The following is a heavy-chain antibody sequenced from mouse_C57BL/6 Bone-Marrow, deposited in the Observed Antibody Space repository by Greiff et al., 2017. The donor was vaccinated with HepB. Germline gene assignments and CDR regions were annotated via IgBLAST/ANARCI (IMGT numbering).Heavy chain of an antibody. Sequence: EVHLVESGGGLVQPGESLKLSCESNEYEFPSHDMSWVRKTPEKRLELVAAINSDGGSTYYPDTMERRFIISRDNTKKTLYLQMSSLRSEDTALYYCASYYGNYGAMDYWGQETSVTVSS. J-gene: IGHJ4*01. CDR1: EYEFPSHD. V-gene: IGHV5-2*01. D-gene: IGHD2-1*01. CDR2: INSDGGST. CDR3: ASYYGNYGAMDY.